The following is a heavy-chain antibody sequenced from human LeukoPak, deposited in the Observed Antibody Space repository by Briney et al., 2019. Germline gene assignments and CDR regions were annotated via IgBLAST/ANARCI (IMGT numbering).Heavy chain of an antibody. V-gene: IGHV3-21*01. CDR1: GFSFSSYT. D-gene: IGHD3-22*01. CDR2: ISISSSSI. Sequence: GGSLRLSCAASGFSFSSYTMNWVRQAPGKGLEWVSSISISSSSIYYADSVKGRFTISRDNAKNSLYLQMNSLRAEDTAVYYCAKDSYYYDSSGYPPGLDYWGQGTLVTVSS. J-gene: IGHJ4*02. CDR3: AKDSYYYDSSGYPPGLDY.